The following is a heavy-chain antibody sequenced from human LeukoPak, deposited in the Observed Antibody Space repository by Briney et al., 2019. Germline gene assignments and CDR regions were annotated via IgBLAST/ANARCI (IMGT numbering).Heavy chain of an antibody. V-gene: IGHV4-39*01. CDR1: GGSISSSTYY. CDR3: ARQAISGYDPPPFDS. Sequence: SETLSLTCTVSGGSISSSTYYWGWIRQPPGKGLEWIGNLYYSGSAYYNPSLKSRVTIPVDTSKNQFSLKLSSVTAADTAVYYCARQAISGYDPPPFDSWGQGTLVTVSS. J-gene: IGHJ4*02. CDR2: LYYSGSA. D-gene: IGHD5-12*01.